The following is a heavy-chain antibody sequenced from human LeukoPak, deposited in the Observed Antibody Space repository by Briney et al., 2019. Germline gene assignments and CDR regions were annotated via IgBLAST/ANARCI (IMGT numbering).Heavy chain of an antibody. V-gene: IGHV3-30*02. J-gene: IGHJ4*02. CDR2: IRYDGSNK. Sequence: GGSLRLSCAASGFTFSSYWMHWVRQAPGKGLEWVAFIRYDGSNKYYADSVKGRFTISRDNSKNTLYLQMNSLRAEDTAVYYCANYDFWSGYPFDYWGQGTLVTVSS. CDR3: ANYDFWSGYPFDY. CDR1: GFTFSSYW. D-gene: IGHD3-3*01.